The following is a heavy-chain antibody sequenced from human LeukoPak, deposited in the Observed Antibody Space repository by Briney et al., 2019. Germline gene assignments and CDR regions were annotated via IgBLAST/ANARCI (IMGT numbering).Heavy chain of an antibody. V-gene: IGHV3-53*01. Sequence: PGGSLRLSCAASGFTFSSYAMSWVRQAPGKGLGWVSVIYSGGSTYYADSVKGRFTISRDNSKNTLYLQMNSLRAEDTAVYYCASRGYCSGGSCYSDAFDIWGQGTMVTVSS. CDR3: ASRGYCSGGSCYSDAFDI. CDR2: IYSGGST. CDR1: GFTFSSYA. D-gene: IGHD2-15*01. J-gene: IGHJ3*02.